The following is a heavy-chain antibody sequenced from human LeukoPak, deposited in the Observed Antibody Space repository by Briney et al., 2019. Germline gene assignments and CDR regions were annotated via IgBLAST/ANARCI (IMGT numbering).Heavy chain of an antibody. V-gene: IGHV1-69*01. CDR2: IIPIFGTA. D-gene: IGHD5/OR15-5a*01. Sequence: GASVKVSCKASGGTFSSYAISWVRQAPGQGLEWMGGIIPIFGTANYAQKFQGRVTITADESTSTAYMELSSLRSEDTAVYYCGRVYAYYYYGMDVWGQGTTVTVSS. CDR1: GGTFSSYA. CDR3: GRVYAYYYYGMDV. J-gene: IGHJ6*02.